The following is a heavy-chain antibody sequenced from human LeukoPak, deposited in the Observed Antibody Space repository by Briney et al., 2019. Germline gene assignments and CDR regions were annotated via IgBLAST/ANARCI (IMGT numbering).Heavy chain of an antibody. CDR3: AKDPQNLDYYFDY. CDR2: ITSSSTYT. J-gene: IGHJ4*02. CDR1: GFSFSSYN. Sequence: GGSLRLSCAASGFSFSSYNMNWVRQTPGKGLEWVSSITSSSTYTFYADSVKGRFTISRDNAKTSLYPQMNSLSAEDTAVYYCAKDPQNLDYYFDYWGQGTLVTVSS. D-gene: IGHD1-1*01. V-gene: IGHV3-21*04.